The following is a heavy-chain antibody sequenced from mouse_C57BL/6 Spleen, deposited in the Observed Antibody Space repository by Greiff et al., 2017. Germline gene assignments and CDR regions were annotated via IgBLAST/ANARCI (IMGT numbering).Heavy chain of an antibody. CDR1: GYTFTSYW. J-gene: IGHJ2*01. Sequence: QVQLQQPGAELVKPGASVKMSCKASGYTFTSYWITWVKQRPGQGLEWIGDIYPGSGSTNYNEKFKSKATLTVDTSSSTAYMQHSSLTSEDSAVYYCARSVGNSDYFDYWGQGTTLTVSS. V-gene: IGHV1-55*01. CDR2: IYPGSGST. D-gene: IGHD2-1*01. CDR3: ARSVGNSDYFDY.